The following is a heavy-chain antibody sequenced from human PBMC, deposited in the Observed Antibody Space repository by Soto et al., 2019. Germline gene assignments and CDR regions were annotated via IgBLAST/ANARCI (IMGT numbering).Heavy chain of an antibody. J-gene: IGHJ4*02. CDR1: GYSFTNYW. Sequence: PGESLKISCKGSGYSFTNYWIGWVRQMPGKGLEWMGIIYPGDSHAIYSPSFQGQVTMSADKSISTAYLQWSSLKASDTAMYYCARQIYDSDTGPNFQYYFDSWGQGTPVSLL. D-gene: IGHD3-22*01. CDR2: IYPGDSHA. CDR3: ARQIYDSDTGPNFQYYFDS. V-gene: IGHV5-51*01.